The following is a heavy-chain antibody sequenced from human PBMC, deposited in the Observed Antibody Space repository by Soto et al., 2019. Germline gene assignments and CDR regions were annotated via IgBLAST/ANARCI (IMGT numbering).Heavy chain of an antibody. J-gene: IGHJ5*02. Sequence: SEPLSLTCSVSGGSSSSYYWSWVRQPPGKGLEWIGYIYYSGSTNYNPSLKSRVTISVDTSKNQFSLKLSSVTAADTAVYYCARVYDFWSGYYLGWFDPWGQGTLVTVSS. CDR1: GGSSSSYY. D-gene: IGHD3-3*01. V-gene: IGHV4-59*01. CDR2: IYYSGST. CDR3: ARVYDFWSGYYLGWFDP.